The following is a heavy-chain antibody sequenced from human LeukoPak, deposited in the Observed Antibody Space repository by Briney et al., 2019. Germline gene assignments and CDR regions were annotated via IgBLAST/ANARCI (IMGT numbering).Heavy chain of an antibody. V-gene: IGHV3-23*01. J-gene: IGHJ5*01. CDR2: ISGGGGST. Sequence: GGSPRLSCAASGFTFSSYAMSWVRQAPGKGLEWVSAISGGGGSTYYADSVKGRFTISRDNSKNTLYLQMSSLRAEDMAVYYCAKDSSGWYVSWGQGTLVTVSS. CDR1: GFTFSSYA. CDR3: AKDSSGWYVS. D-gene: IGHD6-19*01.